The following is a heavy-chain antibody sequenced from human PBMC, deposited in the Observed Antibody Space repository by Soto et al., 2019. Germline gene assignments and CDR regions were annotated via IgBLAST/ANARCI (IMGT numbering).Heavy chain of an antibody. J-gene: IGHJ4*02. CDR3: ARHGNDYGDNFDY. Sequence: SETLSLTCAVSGGSVSSSNWWTWVRQPPGKGLEWIGYIFHSGSTNYNPSLKSRVTISVDTSKNQFSLKLSSVTAADTAVYYCARHGNDYGDNFDYWGQGTLVTVSS. D-gene: IGHD4-17*01. CDR2: IFHSGST. V-gene: IGHV4-4*02. CDR1: GGSVSSSNW.